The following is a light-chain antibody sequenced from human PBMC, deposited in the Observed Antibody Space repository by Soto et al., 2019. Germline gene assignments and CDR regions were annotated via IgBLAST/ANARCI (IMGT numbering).Light chain of an antibody. J-gene: IGKJ1*01. V-gene: IGKV3-20*01. Sequence: EIVLTQSPGTLSLSPGERATLSCRASQSVSNYLAWYQQKPGQAPRLLIYGASRRATVIPDRFSGSGSGTDFTLTISRLEPEDFAVYYCHQYGGSPQTFGQGTNVKIK. CDR2: GAS. CDR1: QSVSNY. CDR3: HQYGGSPQT.